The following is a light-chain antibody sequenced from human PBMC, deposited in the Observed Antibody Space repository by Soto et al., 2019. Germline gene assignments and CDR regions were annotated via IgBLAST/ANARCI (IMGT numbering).Light chain of an antibody. CDR1: TSDIGGYNF. Sequence: QSALTQPASVSGSPGQSITISCTGSTSDIGGYNFVSWYQQHPGKAPKLMIYEVINRPSGVSSRFSGSKSANTASLTISGLQAEDEADYYCGSYTNSDTHLLFGGGTQLTVL. CDR2: EVI. J-gene: IGLJ3*02. CDR3: GSYTNSDTHLL. V-gene: IGLV2-14*01.